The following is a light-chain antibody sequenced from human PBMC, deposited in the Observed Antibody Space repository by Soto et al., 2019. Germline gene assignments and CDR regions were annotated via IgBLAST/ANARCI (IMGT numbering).Light chain of an antibody. CDR3: TSYTRTSSTTYV. V-gene: IGLV2-14*01. CDR1: SSDVCGYNY. J-gene: IGLJ1*01. CDR2: DVS. Sequence: QSALTQPASVSASPGQSITISCTGTSSDVCGYNYVSWYQQHPGKAPKLMIYDVSNRPSGVSNRFSGSKSGNTASLTISGLQAEDEADYYCTSYTRTSSTTYVFGTGTKVTVL.